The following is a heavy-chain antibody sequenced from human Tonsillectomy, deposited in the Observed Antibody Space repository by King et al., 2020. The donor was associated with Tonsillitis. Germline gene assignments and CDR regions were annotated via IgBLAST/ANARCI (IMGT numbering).Heavy chain of an antibody. J-gene: IGHJ4*02. CDR2: IFSGGDST. V-gene: IGHV3-23*03. D-gene: IGHD6-13*01. CDR3: AKHGARSSSSWDGYFDY. CDR1: GFTFSSYA. Sequence: VQLVESGGGLVQPGGSLRLSCAASGFTFSSYAMSWVRQAPGKGLEWGSVIFSGGDSTYYADSVKGRFAISRDNSKNTLYLQMNSLRAEDTAVYYCAKHGARSSSSWDGYFDYWGQGTLVTVSS.